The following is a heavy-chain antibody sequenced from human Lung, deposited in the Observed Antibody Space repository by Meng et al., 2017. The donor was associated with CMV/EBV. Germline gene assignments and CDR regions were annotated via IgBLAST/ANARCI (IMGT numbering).Heavy chain of an antibody. J-gene: IGHJ6*02. CDR3: ARDGTLSPYYYYYGMDV. CDR1: GFTFSSYW. V-gene: IGHV3-7*01. Sequence: GGSLRLXCAASGFTFSSYWMSWVRQAPGKGLEWVANINQDGNEEYYVDSLKGRFTISRDNAKNSLYLQMTSLRAEDTAVYYCARDGTLSPYYYYYGMDVXGQGXTVTVSS. CDR2: INQDGNEE.